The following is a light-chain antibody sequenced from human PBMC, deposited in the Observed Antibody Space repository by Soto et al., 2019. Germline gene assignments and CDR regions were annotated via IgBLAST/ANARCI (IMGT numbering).Light chain of an antibody. CDR2: DAS. J-gene: IGKJ4*01. Sequence: AIQLTQSPSSLSASVGDRVNITCRASQGISSALAWYQQKPGKAPKLLIYDASSLESGVPSRFSGSGSGTDFTLTISSLQPEDFATYYCQQFNRYPQRLTFGGGTKVEIK. CDR3: QQFNRYPQRLT. V-gene: IGKV1-13*02. CDR1: QGISSA.